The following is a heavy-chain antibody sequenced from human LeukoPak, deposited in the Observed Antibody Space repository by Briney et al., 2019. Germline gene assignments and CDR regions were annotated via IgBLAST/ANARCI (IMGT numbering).Heavy chain of an antibody. CDR3: ASCRDTAMVNALYYFDY. CDR2: IYYSGST. J-gene: IGHJ4*02. Sequence: SETLSLTCTVSGGSISSYYWGWIRQPPGKGLEWIGYIYYSGSTNYNPSLKSRVTISVDTSKNQFSLKLSSVTAADTAVYYCASCRDTAMVNALYYFDYWGQGTLVTVSS. D-gene: IGHD5-18*01. V-gene: IGHV4-59*01. CDR1: GGSISSYY.